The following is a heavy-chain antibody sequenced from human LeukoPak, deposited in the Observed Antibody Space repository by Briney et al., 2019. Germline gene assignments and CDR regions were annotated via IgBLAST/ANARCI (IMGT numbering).Heavy chain of an antibody. J-gene: IGHJ4*02. CDR1: GFTFSNYG. CDR3: AKGYGFDSSGSEHYFEN. V-gene: IGHV3-30*18. CDR2: ISYDGSNK. D-gene: IGHD3-22*01. Sequence: AGGSLRLSCAASGFTFSNYGIHWVRQAPGKGLEWVAVISYDGSNKYYAESVKGRFTISRDNPKNTLYLQMNSLRAEDTAVYYCAKGYGFDSSGSEHYFENWGQGILVTVSS.